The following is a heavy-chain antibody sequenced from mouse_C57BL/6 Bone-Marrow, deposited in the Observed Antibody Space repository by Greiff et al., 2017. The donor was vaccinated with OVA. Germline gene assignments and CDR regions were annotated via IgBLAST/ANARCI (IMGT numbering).Heavy chain of an antibody. CDR3: AIRWLLRYYAMDY. CDR2: IHPNSGST. CDR1: GYTFTSYW. D-gene: IGHD2-3*01. V-gene: IGHV1-64*01. J-gene: IGHJ4*01. Sequence: QVQLQQPGAELVKPGASVKLSCKASGYTFTSYWMHWVKQRPGQGLEWIGMIHPNSGSTNYNEKFKSKAPLTVVNSSSTAYMQLSSLTSEDSAVYYCAIRWLLRYYAMDYWGQGTSVTVSS.